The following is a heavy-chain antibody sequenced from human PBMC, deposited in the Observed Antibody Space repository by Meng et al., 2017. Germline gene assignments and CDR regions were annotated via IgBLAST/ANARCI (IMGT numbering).Heavy chain of an antibody. D-gene: IGHD3-16*02. Sequence: LRLSCTVSGGSVSSYFWTWIRQPAGKGLEWIGRIYSSVSTNYNPSLKRRVTMSVDTSNNQFSLKLTSVTAADTAVYYCARGVGSLDYWGQGTLVTVSS. V-gene: IGHV4-4*07. CDR3: ARGVGSLDY. CDR2: IYSSVST. CDR1: GGSVSSYF. J-gene: IGHJ4*02.